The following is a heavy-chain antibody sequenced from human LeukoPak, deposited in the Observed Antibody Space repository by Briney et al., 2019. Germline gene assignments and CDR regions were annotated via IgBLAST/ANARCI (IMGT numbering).Heavy chain of an antibody. CDR2: IYYSGST. Sequence: PSETLSLTCTVSGGSISSYYWSWIRQPPGQGLEWIGYIYYSGSTNYNPSLKSRVTISVDTSKNQLSLKLSSVTAADTAVYYCARGYSSSSWFDYWGQGTLVTVSS. CDR3: ARGYSSSSWFDY. CDR1: GGSISSYY. J-gene: IGHJ4*02. D-gene: IGHD6-6*01. V-gene: IGHV4-59*01.